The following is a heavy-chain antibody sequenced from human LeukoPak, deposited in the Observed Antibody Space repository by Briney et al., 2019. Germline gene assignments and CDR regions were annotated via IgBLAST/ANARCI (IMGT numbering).Heavy chain of an antibody. J-gene: IGHJ4*02. CDR2: IYYSGST. CDR3: AIHLGSSRYYDYVWGCYRSSFDY. D-gene: IGHD3-16*02. V-gene: IGHV4-39*01. Sequence: PSETLSLTCTVCGVSISSSSYYWGWIRQPPAKGLECIRSIYYSGSTYYNPSLKSRVTIYVDTSKIQFSLKLSSVSAADTAVYYCAIHLGSSRYYDYVWGCYRSSFDYWGQGTLVTVSS. CDR1: GVSISSSSYY.